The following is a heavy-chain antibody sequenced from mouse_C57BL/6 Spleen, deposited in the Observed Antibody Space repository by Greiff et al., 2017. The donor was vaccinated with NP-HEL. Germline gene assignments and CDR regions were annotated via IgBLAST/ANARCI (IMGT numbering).Heavy chain of an antibody. CDR2: IDPETGGT. CDR1: GYTFTDYE. V-gene: IGHV1-15*01. D-gene: IGHD1-1*01. CDR3: TRIGYGSSYGYWYFDV. Sequence: VQLQQSGAELVRPGASVTLSCKASGYTFTDYEMHWVKQTPVHGLEWIGAIDPETGGTAYNQKFKGKAILTADKSSSTAYMELRSLTSEDSAVYYCTRIGYGSSYGYWYFDVWGTGTTVTVSS. J-gene: IGHJ1*03.